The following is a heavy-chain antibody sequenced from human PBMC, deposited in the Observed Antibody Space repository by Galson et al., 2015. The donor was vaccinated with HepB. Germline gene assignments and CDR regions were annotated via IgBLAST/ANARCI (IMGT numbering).Heavy chain of an antibody. J-gene: IGHJ6*02. CDR3: GKDRVRASYRPYGMDV. CDR1: GFTFSSYA. D-gene: IGHD5-18*01. CDR2: ISGRGGNT. Sequence: SLRLSCAASGFTFSSYAMSWVRQAPGKGLEWVSSISGRGGNTYYTDSVKGRFTISRDNSKKMVYLQMNSLRAEDTALYYCGKDRVRASYRPYGMDVWGQGTTVTVSS. V-gene: IGHV3-23*01.